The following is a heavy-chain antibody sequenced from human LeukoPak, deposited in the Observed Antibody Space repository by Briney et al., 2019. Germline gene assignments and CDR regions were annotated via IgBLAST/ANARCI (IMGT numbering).Heavy chain of an antibody. J-gene: IGHJ4*02. CDR2: INSSSNIM. Sequence: GGSLRLSCSASGFTFSTYSMNWVRQAPGKGLEWVSYINSSSNIMYYADSVKGRFTISRDNAKNSQYLQMSSLRAEDTAVYYCARAGCNSSSCYVYFDYWGQGTLVAVSS. V-gene: IGHV3-48*01. CDR1: GFTFSTYS. D-gene: IGHD2-2*01. CDR3: ARAGCNSSSCYVYFDY.